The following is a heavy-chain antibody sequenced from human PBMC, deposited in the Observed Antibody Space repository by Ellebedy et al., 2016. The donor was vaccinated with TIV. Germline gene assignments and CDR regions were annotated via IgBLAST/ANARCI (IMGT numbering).Heavy chain of an antibody. CDR3: VLYGVDFSPHG. V-gene: IGHV1-69*04. CDR2: IIPILGIA. Sequence: AASVKVSCKASGGTFSSYAISWVRQAPGQGLEWMGRIIPILGIANYAQKFQGRVTITADKSTSTAYMELNSLRSEDTAVYYCVLYGVDFSPHGWGQGTLVTVSS. J-gene: IGHJ4*02. CDR1: GGTFSSYA. D-gene: IGHD3-3*01.